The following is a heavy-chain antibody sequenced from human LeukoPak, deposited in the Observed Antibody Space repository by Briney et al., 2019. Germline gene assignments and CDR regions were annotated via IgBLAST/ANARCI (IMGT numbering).Heavy chain of an antibody. D-gene: IGHD6-6*01. J-gene: IGHJ3*02. V-gene: IGHV4-59*01. Sequence: SETLSLTCTVSGDPISSYYWSWIRQPPGKGLEWIGYIYYSGSTDYNPSLKSRVTISVDTSKNQFSLKLRSVTAADTAVYYCARAPIAARPMDAFDIWGQGTMVTVSS. CDR2: IYYSGST. CDR3: ARAPIAARPMDAFDI. CDR1: GDPISSYY.